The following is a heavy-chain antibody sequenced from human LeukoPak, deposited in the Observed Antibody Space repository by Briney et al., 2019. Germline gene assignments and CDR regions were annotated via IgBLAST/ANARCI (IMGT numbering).Heavy chain of an antibody. D-gene: IGHD6-13*01. V-gene: IGHV3-53*01. CDR2: IYSGGST. Sequence: GGSLRLSCAASGFTVSSNYMRWVRQAPGNGLEWVSVIYSGGSTYYADSVKGRFTISRDNSKNTLYLQMNSLRAEDTAVYYCAADPNGYSSSCNKANYLDYWGQRTLVTVSS. CDR1: GFTVSSNY. J-gene: IGHJ4*02. CDR3: AADPNGYSSSCNKANYLDY.